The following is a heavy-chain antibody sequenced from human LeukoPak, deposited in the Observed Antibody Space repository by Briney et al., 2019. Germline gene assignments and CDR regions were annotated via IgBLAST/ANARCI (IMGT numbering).Heavy chain of an antibody. J-gene: IGHJ5*02. D-gene: IGHD1-1*01. CDR3: ARVLPGGTYHYVPLRWFDP. CDR1: GFTFSIYG. V-gene: IGHV3-30*03. Sequence: PGRSLRLSCAASGFTFSIYGMHWVRQAPGKGLEWVAVISYDGSNIYYADSVKGRFTISRDNSKNTLYLQMNSLRPEDTAVYYCARVLPGGTYHYVPLRWFDPWGQGTLVTVSS. CDR2: ISYDGSNI.